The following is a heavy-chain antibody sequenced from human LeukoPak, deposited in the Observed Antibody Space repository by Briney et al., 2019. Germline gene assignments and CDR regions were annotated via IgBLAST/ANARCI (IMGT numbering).Heavy chain of an antibody. D-gene: IGHD3-22*01. CDR1: GYTFTSYG. CDR3: ARDWGGYYDSTGKPSDY. V-gene: IGHV1-18*01. J-gene: IGHJ4*02. Sequence: ASVKVSCKASGYTFTSYGISWVRQAPGQGLEWMGWISAYTGNTKYAQKLQGRVTMTTDTSTSTAYMELRSLRSDDTAVYYCARDWGGYYDSTGKPSDYWGQGTLVTVSS. CDR2: ISAYTGNT.